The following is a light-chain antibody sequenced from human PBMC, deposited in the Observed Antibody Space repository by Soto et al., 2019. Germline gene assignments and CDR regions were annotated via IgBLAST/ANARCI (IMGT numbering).Light chain of an antibody. J-gene: IGKJ5*01. V-gene: IGKV3-15*01. CDR2: GAS. CDR3: QHYDNWPFT. CDR1: QSVRSN. Sequence: EIVMTQSPATLSVSPGERATLSCRASQSVRSNLAWYQQKPGQAPRLLIYGASTRASGIPATFSGSGSGTEFTLTITSLQSEDLAVYYCQHYDNWPFTLGQGTRLEI.